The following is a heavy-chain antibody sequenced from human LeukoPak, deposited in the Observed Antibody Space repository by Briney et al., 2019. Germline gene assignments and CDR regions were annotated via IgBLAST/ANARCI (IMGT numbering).Heavy chain of an antibody. J-gene: IGHJ2*01. CDR3: ARDGYTYLKTWYFDL. CDR1: GFTFSSYS. CDR2: ISSSSSYI. D-gene: IGHD5-18*01. Sequence: GGSLRLSCAASGFTFSSYSMNWVRQAPGKGLEWVSSISSSSSYIYYADSVKGRFTISRDNAKNTLYLQMNSLRAEDTAVYYCARDGYTYLKTWYFDLWGRGTLVTVSS. V-gene: IGHV3-21*04.